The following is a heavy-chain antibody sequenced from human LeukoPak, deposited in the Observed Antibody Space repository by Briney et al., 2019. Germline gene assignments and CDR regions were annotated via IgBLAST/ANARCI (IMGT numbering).Heavy chain of an antibody. J-gene: IGHJ3*02. CDR1: GFTFSTYA. CDR2: LSGSAATT. D-gene: IGHD3-10*01. Sequence: GGSLRLSCSSSGFTFSTYAMSWVRHAPGKGLEWVSGLSGSAATTYYADSAKGRCTISRDNSKNALYLQMNSLRGDDTAIYYCAKSVGIIRRGAFDIWGQGTMVTVSS. V-gene: IGHV3-23*01. CDR3: AKSVGIIRRGAFDI.